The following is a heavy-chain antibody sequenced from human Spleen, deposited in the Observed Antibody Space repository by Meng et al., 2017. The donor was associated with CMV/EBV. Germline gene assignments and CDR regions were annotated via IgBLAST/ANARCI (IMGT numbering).Heavy chain of an antibody. D-gene: IGHD3-3*01. V-gene: IGHV3-7*01. CDR2: IKKDGSEK. CDR1: GCTFSTNW. Sequence: SGCTFSTNWKSWVRQAQGKGLEWVANIKKDGSEKYYVDSVKGRFTTSRENAKNSLYLQMNSLRAEDTAIDYCARDTEVNNFWSSNSYWGQGTLVTVSS. CDR3: ARDTEVNNFWSSNSY. J-gene: IGHJ4*02.